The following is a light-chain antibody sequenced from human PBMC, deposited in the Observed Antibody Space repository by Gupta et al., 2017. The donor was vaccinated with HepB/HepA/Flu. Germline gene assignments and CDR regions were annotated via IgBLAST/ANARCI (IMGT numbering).Light chain of an antibody. J-gene: IGLJ1*01. CDR3: AAWDNSLSAYV. Sequence: QPVLTQPPSASGTPGQRVTISCSGSSSTVGRDNVYWYQQLPGTAPKLLIYNDDQRPSGVPDRFSGSKSGTSASLAISGLRAEDEADYYCAAWDNSLSAYVFGTGTWVTVL. CDR2: NDD. V-gene: IGLV1-47*02. CDR1: SSTVGRDN.